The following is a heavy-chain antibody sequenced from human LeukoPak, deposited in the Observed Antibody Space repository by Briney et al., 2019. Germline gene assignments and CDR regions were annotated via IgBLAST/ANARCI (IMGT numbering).Heavy chain of an antibody. V-gene: IGHV4-59*01. J-gene: IGHJ3*02. CDR2: IYYSGST. D-gene: IGHD3-10*01. Sequence: SETLSLTCTVFGGSISSYYWSWIRQPPGKGLEWIGYIYYSGSTNYNPSLKSRVTISVDTSKNQFSLKLSSVTAADTAVYYCASVGFGVFLDAFDIWGQGTMVTVSS. CDR1: GGSISSYY. CDR3: ASVGFGVFLDAFDI.